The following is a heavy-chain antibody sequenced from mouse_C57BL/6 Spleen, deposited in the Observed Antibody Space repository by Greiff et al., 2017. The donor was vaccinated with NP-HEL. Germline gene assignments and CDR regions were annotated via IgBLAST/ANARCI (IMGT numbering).Heavy chain of an antibody. CDR2: ISDGGSYT. V-gene: IGHV5-4*01. CDR3: ARDYSYYDGSSYYFDY. J-gene: IGHJ2*01. CDR1: GFTFSSYA. Sequence: EVQGVESGGGLVKPGGSLKLSCAASGFTFSSYAMSWVRQTPEKRLEWVATISDGGSYTYYPDNVKGRFTISRDNAKNNLYLQMSHLKSEDTAMYYCARDYSYYDGSSYYFDYWGQGTTLTVSS. D-gene: IGHD1-1*01.